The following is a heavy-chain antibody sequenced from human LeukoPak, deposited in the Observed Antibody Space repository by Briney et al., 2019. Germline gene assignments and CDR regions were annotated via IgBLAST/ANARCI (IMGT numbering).Heavy chain of an antibody. D-gene: IGHD6-19*01. CDR2: ISAYNGNT. CDR3: ARDGPTIAVAALRWVY. J-gene: IGHJ4*02. CDR1: GYTFTSYG. V-gene: IGHV1-18*01. Sequence: ASVKVSCKASGYTFTSYGISWVRQAPGQGLEWMGWISAYNGNTNYAQKLQGRVTMTTDTSTSTAYMELRSLRSDDTAVYYCARDGPTIAVAALRWVYWGQGTLVTVSS.